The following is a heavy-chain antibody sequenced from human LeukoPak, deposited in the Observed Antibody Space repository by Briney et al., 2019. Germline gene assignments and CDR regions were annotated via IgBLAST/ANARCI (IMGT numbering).Heavy chain of an antibody. CDR2: ISSSSSYI. Sequence: GGSLRPSCAASGFTFSSYSMNWVRQAPGKGLEWVSSISSSSSYIYYADSVKGRFTISRDNAKNSLYLQMNSLRAEDTAVYYCARVHDYDFWSGYYEYYFDYWGQGTLVTVSS. V-gene: IGHV3-21*01. D-gene: IGHD3-3*01. J-gene: IGHJ4*02. CDR3: ARVHDYDFWSGYYEYYFDY. CDR1: GFTFSSYS.